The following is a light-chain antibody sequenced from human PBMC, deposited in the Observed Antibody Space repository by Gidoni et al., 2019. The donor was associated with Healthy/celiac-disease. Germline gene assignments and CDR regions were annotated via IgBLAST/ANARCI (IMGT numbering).Light chain of an antibody. CDR3: QQYYSYSYT. J-gene: IGKJ2*01. Sequence: RMTQSPSSLSASTGDRVTITCRASQGISSYLAWYQQKPGKAPKLLIYAASTLQSGVPSRFSGSGSGTDFTLTISCLQSEDFATYYCQQYYSYSYTFXXXTKLEIK. CDR2: AAS. V-gene: IGKV1-8*01. CDR1: QGISSY.